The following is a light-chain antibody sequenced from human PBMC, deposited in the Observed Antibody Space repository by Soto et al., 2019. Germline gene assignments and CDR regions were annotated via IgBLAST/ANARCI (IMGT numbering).Light chain of an antibody. Sequence: QAVVTQEPSLTVSPGGTVTLTCASNTGTVTSGHYPYWFQQKPGQAPRTLIYDTTNRHSWTPARFSGSLLGGKAALTLSGAQAEDEAEYFCLLYYNPVGLVFGGGTKLTVL. J-gene: IGLJ3*02. CDR1: TGTVTSGHY. CDR2: DTT. V-gene: IGLV7-46*01. CDR3: LLYYNPVGLV.